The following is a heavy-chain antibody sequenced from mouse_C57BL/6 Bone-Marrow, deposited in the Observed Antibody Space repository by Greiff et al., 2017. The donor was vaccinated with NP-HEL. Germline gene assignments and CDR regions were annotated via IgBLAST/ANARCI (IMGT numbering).Heavy chain of an antibody. J-gene: IGHJ4*01. Sequence: VKLQQSGAELAKPGASVKLSCKASGYTFTSYWMHWVQQRPGQGLEWIGYISPSSGYSKSNQKLKDKATLTADKSSSTAYMQLSSLTYEDSAVYYCARVTPCYYAMDDWGQGTSVTVSS. CDR3: ARVTPCYYAMDD. V-gene: IGHV1-7*01. CDR1: GYTFTSYW. CDR2: ISPSSGYS. D-gene: IGHD2-12*01.